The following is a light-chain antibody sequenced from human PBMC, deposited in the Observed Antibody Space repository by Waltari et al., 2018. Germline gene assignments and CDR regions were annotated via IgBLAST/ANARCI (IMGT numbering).Light chain of an antibody. CDR1: QRVSTS. J-gene: IGKJ2*01. Sequence: VLTQSPATLSLSQGEGATLSCRAGQRVSTSLAWIQQKPGQAPRLLIYDASIRATGIPGRFSGSGSATDFTLTISSLEPEDFAVYYCQQRSIWPPTFGRGTKLEIK. CDR2: DAS. CDR3: QQRSIWPPT. V-gene: IGKV3-11*01.